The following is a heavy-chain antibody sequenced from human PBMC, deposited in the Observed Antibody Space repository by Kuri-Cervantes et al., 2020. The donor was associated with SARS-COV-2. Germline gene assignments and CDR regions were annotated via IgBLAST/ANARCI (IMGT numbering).Heavy chain of an antibody. CDR2: IRYDGSNK. CDR1: GFTFSSYG. V-gene: IGHV3-30*02. CDR3: ARDCSGTDCNVIVYALSD. Sequence: GESLKISCAASGFTFSSYGMHWVRQAPGKGLEWVAFIRYDGSNKYYADSVKGRFTISRDNSKNTLYLQMNSLRAEDTAVYYCARDCSGTDCNVIVYALSDWGQGTLVTVSS. J-gene: IGHJ4*02. D-gene: IGHD2-8*01.